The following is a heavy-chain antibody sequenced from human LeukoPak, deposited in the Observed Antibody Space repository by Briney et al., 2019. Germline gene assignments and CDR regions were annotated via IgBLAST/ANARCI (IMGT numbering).Heavy chain of an antibody. V-gene: IGHV4-39*01. J-gene: IGHJ3*02. CDR3: ARNVSRGEPGGAIDM. CDR2: IYYSGST. D-gene: IGHD3-16*01. CDR1: GGAISGRRDY. Sequence: ASETLSLTCTVSGGAISGRRDYWGWIRQPPGKGLEWIASIYYSGSTHYNPSLKSRVTISVDTSRNQFSLKLRIATAADTAMYYCARNVSRGEPGGAIDMWGQGTMVTVSS.